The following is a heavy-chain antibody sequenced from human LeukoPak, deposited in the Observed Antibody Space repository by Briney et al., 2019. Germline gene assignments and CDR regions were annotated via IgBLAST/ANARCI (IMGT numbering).Heavy chain of an antibody. V-gene: IGHV7-4-1*02. Sequence: ASVKVSCTASGYTFTSYAMNWVRQAPGQGLEWMGWINTNTGNPTYAQGFTGRFVFSLDTSVSTAYLQISSLKAEDTAVYYCARVSFLTTVTTLGYWGQGTLVTVSS. CDR1: GYTFTSYA. CDR2: INTNTGNP. J-gene: IGHJ4*02. CDR3: ARVSFLTTVTTLGY. D-gene: IGHD4-11*01.